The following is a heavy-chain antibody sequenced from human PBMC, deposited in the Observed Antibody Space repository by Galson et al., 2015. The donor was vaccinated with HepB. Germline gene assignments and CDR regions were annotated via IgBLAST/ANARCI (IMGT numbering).Heavy chain of an antibody. CDR3: AKPLVGATYYFDY. CDR1: GFTFSSYG. D-gene: IGHD1-26*01. Sequence: SLRLSCAASGFTFSSYGMHWVRQAPGKGLEWVAVISYDGSNKYYADSVKGRFTISRDNSKNTLYLQMNSLRAEDTAVYYCAKPLVGATYYFDYWGQGTLVTVSS. CDR2: ISYDGSNK. J-gene: IGHJ4*02. V-gene: IGHV3-30*18.